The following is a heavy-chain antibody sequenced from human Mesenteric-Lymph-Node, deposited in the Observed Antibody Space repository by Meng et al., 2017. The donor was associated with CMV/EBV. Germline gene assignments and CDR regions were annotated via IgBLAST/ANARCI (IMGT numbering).Heavy chain of an antibody. D-gene: IGHD1-26*01. Sequence: GGSLRLSCKASGGTFSSYAISWVRQATGQGLEWMGWMNPASGNTGYPQKFQGRVTISRNTSMSTAYMELSSLRSEDTAVYYCARGGATSYYYYGMDVWGQGTTVTVSS. J-gene: IGHJ6*02. CDR3: ARGGATSYYYYGMDV. CDR2: MNPASGNT. CDR1: GGTFSSYA. V-gene: IGHV1-8*03.